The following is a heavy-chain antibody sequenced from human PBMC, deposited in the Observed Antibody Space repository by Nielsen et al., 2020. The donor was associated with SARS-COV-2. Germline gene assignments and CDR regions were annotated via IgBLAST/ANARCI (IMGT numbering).Heavy chain of an antibody. V-gene: IGHV3-21*01. CDR2: ISSSSSYI. Sequence: GGSLRLSCAASGLTFSSYSMNWVRQAPGKGLEWVSSISSSSSYIYYADSVKGRFTISRDNAKNSLYLQMNSLRAEDTAVYYCARDSTRGKQNFQHWGQGTLVTVSS. CDR1: GLTFSSYS. CDR3: ARDSTRGKQNFQH. J-gene: IGHJ1*01. D-gene: IGHD2-2*01.